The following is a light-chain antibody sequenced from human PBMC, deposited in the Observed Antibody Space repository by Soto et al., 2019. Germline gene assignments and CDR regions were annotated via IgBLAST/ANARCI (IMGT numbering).Light chain of an antibody. CDR2: DVS. Sequence: QSVLTQPASVSASPGQSITISCTGTSSDIGAYNSVSWYQQHPGKAPQLMIYDVSYRPSGISSRFSGSKSGNTASLAISGLQADDDADYYCASYTRARIRVFGGGTKLTVL. CDR1: SSDIGAYNS. CDR3: ASYTRARIRV. V-gene: IGLV2-14*03. J-gene: IGLJ2*01.